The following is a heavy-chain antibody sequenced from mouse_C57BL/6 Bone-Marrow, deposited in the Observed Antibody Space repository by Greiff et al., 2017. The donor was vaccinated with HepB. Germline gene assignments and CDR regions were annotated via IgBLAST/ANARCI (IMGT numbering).Heavy chain of an antibody. Sequence: EVHLVESGGDLVKPGGSLKLSCAASGFTFSSYGMSWVRQTPDKRLEWVATISSGGSYTYYPDSVKGRFTISRDNAKNTLYLQMSSLKSEDTAMYYCARKDYYGSSLWYFDVWGTGTTVTVSS. J-gene: IGHJ1*03. CDR2: ISSGGSYT. CDR1: GFTFSSYG. D-gene: IGHD1-1*01. V-gene: IGHV5-6*01. CDR3: ARKDYYGSSLWYFDV.